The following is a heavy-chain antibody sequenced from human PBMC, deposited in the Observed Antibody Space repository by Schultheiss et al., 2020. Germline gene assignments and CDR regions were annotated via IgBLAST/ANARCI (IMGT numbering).Heavy chain of an antibody. CDR1: GGSISSSSYY. Sequence: SETLSLTCTVSGGSISSSSYYWGWIRQPPGKGLEWIGSIYYSGSTYYNPSLKSRVTISVDTSKNQFSLKLSSVTAADMAVYYCEITSSWLPGGFDYWGQGTLVTVSS. D-gene: IGHD6-13*01. CDR2: IYYSGST. CDR3: EITSSWLPGGFDY. V-gene: IGHV4-39*01. J-gene: IGHJ4*02.